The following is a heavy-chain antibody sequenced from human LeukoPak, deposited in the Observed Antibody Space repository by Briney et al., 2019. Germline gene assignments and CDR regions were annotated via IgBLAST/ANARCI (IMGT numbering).Heavy chain of an antibody. CDR2: ISSSSSTI. CDR1: GFTFSSYS. V-gene: IGHV3-48*01. CDR3: ARDTFNYYYMDV. J-gene: IGHJ6*03. Sequence: GGSLRLSCAASGFTFSSYSMNWVRQAPGKGLEWVSYISSSSSTIYYADSVKGRFTISRDNAKNSLYQQMNSLRAEDTAVYYCARDTFNYYYMDVWGKGTTVTVSS.